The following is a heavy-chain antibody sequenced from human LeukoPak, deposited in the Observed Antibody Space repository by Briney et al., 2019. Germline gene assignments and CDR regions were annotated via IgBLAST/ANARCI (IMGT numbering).Heavy chain of an antibody. V-gene: IGHV3-30-3*01. CDR2: IASDGSHT. D-gene: IGHD3-10*01. CDR1: AFTFSNYF. J-gene: IGHJ3*02. Sequence: GGSLRLSCAASAFTFSNYFMHWVRQAPGKGLEWVAVIASDGSHTFYVESVKGRFTISRDNSKKTLYLQMNSLRAEDTAVYFCARERQDTIVHSGAFDIWGQGTMVTVS. CDR3: ARERQDTIVHSGAFDI.